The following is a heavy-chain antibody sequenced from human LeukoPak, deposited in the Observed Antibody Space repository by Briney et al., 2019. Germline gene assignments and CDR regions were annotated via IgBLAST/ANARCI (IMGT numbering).Heavy chain of an antibody. V-gene: IGHV4-59*01. D-gene: IGHD1-26*01. J-gene: IGHJ6*03. Sequence: PSETLSLTCTVSGGSISSYYWSWIRQPPGKGLEWIGYIYYSGSTNYNPSPKSRVTISVDTSKNQFSLKLSSVTAAETAVYYCATTQGASGSYWPSYYYYMDVWGKGTTVTVSS. CDR2: IYYSGST. CDR1: GGSISSYY. CDR3: ATTQGASGSYWPSYYYYMDV.